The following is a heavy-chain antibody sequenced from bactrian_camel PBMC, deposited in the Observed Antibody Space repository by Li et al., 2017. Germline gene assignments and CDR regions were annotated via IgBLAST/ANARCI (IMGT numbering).Heavy chain of an antibody. CDR2: VYTGGGYV. J-gene: IGHJ4*01. CDR1: GDTIGRYC. V-gene: IGHV3S1*01. Sequence: VQLVESGGASVQAGGSLRLSCVASGDTIGRYCMGWFRQPAGKGRERVAIVYTGGGYVKYADSVRGRFTISQDDNNEHTLYLQMNEPKPEDTAFYTCAIVFVTDSKFCDSADYTHHGRGTQVTVS. D-gene: IGHD2*01.